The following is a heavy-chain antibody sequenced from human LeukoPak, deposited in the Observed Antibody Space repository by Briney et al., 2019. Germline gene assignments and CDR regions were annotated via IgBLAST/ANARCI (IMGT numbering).Heavy chain of an antibody. CDR1: GFSFSSYA. V-gene: IGHV3-23*01. Sequence: GGSLRLSCAASGFSFSSYAMSWVRQAPGKGLEWVATISGPGDVTHYAYSVKGRSTIYKDHSYRTLRLQMNIRAAEDTAVYSCAKGILTETHGISWDPFDYWGQGALVTVSS. D-gene: IGHD6-13*01. CDR3: AKGILTETHGISWDPFDY. J-gene: IGHJ4*01. CDR2: ISGPGDVT.